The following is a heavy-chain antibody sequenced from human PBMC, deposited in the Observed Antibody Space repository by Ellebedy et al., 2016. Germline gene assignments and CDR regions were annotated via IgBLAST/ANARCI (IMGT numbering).Heavy chain of an antibody. V-gene: IGHV5-51*01. CDR3: ARDTAFSY. CDR2: IFPDDSST. J-gene: IGHJ4*02. D-gene: IGHD5-18*01. CDR1: GYSFPNYW. Sequence: GESLKISCKGSGYSFPNYWIGWVRQMPGKGLEWIGIIFPDDSSTTYRPSFQGQVTISADKSISTAYLQWSSLKASDTAIYYCARDTAFSYWGQGTLVTVSS.